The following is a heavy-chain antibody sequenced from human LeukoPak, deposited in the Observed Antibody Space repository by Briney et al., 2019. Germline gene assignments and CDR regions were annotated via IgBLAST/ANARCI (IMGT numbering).Heavy chain of an antibody. Sequence: PGGSLRLSCAASGFTFSSYSMNWVRQAPGKGLEWVSSISSSSSYIYYVDSVKGRFTISRDNAKNSLYLQMNSLRAEDTAVYYCARDSSYYAFDYWGQGTLVTVSS. V-gene: IGHV3-21*01. J-gene: IGHJ4*02. D-gene: IGHD3-10*01. CDR3: ARDSSYYAFDY. CDR1: GFTFSSYS. CDR2: ISSSSSYI.